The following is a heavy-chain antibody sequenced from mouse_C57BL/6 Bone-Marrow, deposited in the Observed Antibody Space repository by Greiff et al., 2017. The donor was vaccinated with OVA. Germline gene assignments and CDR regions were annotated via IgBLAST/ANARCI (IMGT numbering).Heavy chain of an antibody. D-gene: IGHD1-1*01. J-gene: IGHJ2*01. CDR3: ARSVTTVKILGY. V-gene: IGHV14-2*01. CDR1: GFNIKDYY. Sequence: EVQLQQSGAELVKPGASVKLSCTASGFNIKDYYMHWVKQRTEQGLEWIGRIDPEDGETKSAPKFQGKATITADTSSNTAYLQLSSLTSEDTAVYYCARSVTTVKILGYWGKGTTLTVSS. CDR2: IDPEDGET.